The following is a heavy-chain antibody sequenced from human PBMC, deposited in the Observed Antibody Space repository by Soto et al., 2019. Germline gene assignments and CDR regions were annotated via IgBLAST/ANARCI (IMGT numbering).Heavy chain of an antibody. CDR2: ISAYNGNT. J-gene: IGHJ6*02. Sequence: ASVKVSCKASGYTFTSYGISWVRQAPGQGLEWMGWISAYNGNTNYAQKLQGRVTMTTDTSTSTAYMELRSLRSDDTAVYYCARDIVVVPAAEQSYYYYGMDVWGQGTTVTVSS. CDR3: ARDIVVVPAAEQSYYYYGMDV. V-gene: IGHV1-18*01. D-gene: IGHD2-2*01. CDR1: GYTFTSYG.